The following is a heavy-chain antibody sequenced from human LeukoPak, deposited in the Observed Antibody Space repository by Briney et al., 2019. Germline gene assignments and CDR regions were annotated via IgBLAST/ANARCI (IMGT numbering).Heavy chain of an antibody. J-gene: IGHJ4*02. CDR1: RYTCRDYD. V-gene: IGHV1-8*02. CDR3: ARGTRFNWNDPLDY. CDR2: MNHNDGSA. Sequence: ASLKVSCKDSRYTCRDYDINWERQAAGLGLEWMGWMNHNDGSADYAQNFQGRVTLTRDTSTSTAYMELRTLRPDDTAVYYCARGTRFNWNDPLDYWGLGTLLTVSS. D-gene: IGHD1-20*01.